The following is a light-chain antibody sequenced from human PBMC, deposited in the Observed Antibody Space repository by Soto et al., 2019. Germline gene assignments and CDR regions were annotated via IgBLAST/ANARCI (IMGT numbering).Light chain of an antibody. J-gene: IGLJ2*01. CDR1: SSNIGAGYD. V-gene: IGLV1-40*01. CDR3: QSSDSSLSVV. Sequence: QAVVTQPPSVSGAPGQRVTISCTGSSSNIGAGYDVHWYQQLPGTAPKLLIYGNSNRPSGVPDRFSGSKSGTSASLAITGLLAEDEADFYCQSSDSSLSVVFGGGTKLTVL. CDR2: GNS.